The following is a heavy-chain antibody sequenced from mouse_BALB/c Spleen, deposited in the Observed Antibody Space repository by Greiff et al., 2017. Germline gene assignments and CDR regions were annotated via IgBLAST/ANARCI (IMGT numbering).Heavy chain of an antibody. J-gene: IGHJ4*01. CDR3: VRLGIYDGHYYAMDY. CDR2: IRSKSNNYAT. D-gene: IGHD2-3*01. Sequence: EADGGLVQPKGSLKLSCAASGFTFNTYAMNWVRQAPGKGLEWVARIRSKSNNYATYYADSVKDRFTISRDDSQSMLYLQMNNLKTEDTAMYYCVRLGIYDGHYYAMDYWGQGTSVTVSS. CDR1: GFTFNTYA. V-gene: IGHV10-1*02.